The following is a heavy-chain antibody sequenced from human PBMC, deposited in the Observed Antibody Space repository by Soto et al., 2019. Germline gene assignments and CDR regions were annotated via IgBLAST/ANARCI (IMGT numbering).Heavy chain of an antibody. D-gene: IGHD6-19*01. CDR2: IYYGGNT. Sequence: SETLSLTCNVSGGSMRTYYWGWIRQPPGKGLEWIGHIYYGGNTNYNPSLKSRVTISVDTSRNQFSLRLNSVTPADTAVYFCARVREGSGIAVVGYFDSWGPGTLVTVSS. CDR3: ARVREGSGIAVVGYFDS. J-gene: IGHJ4*02. V-gene: IGHV4-59*01. CDR1: GGSMRTYY.